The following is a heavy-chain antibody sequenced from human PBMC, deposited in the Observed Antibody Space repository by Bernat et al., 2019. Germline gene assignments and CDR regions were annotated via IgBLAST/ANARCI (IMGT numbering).Heavy chain of an antibody. CDR3: AKGQTTVMAFDI. J-gene: IGHJ3*02. Sequence: EVQLLESGGDLVQPGGSLRLSCVASGFTFSSNAMAWVRQAPGKGLEWLSAISGSGGSTYYADSVKGRLTISRDNSKNTLYLQMNSLRAEDTAVYYCAKGQTTVMAFDIWGQGTMVTVSS. V-gene: IGHV3-23*01. CDR2: ISGSGGST. CDR1: GFTFSSNA. D-gene: IGHD4-17*01.